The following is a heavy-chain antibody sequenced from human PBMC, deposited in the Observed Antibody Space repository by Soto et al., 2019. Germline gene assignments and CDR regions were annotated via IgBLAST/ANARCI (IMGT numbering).Heavy chain of an antibody. CDR1: GFSVSESY. CDR3: SRDGPFDV. V-gene: IGHV3-53*01. J-gene: IGHJ6*02. Sequence: PGGSLRLACAASGFSVSESYMTWVRQAPGKGLEWVSVIYTEGNTHYGDSVKGRFTVSRDNSKNTMFLQMESLRVEDTAVYYCSRDGPFDVWGQGTTVTVSS. CDR2: IYTEGNT.